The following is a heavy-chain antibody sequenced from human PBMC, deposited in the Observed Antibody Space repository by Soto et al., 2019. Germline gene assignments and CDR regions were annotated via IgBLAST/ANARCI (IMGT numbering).Heavy chain of an antibody. D-gene: IGHD1-26*01. Sequence: QVQVQQWGPGLLKSSETLSLTCAVSGGSLRGHYWSWIRQSPEKGLEWIGAINHSGFTNYNPTLKSRVTISRDASKNQFSLRLSSMTAADSAVYFCARAAVKLGATLFDSWGQGTLVTVSS. CDR1: GGSLRGHY. CDR3: ARAAVKLGATLFDS. V-gene: IGHV4-34*01. CDR2: INHSGFT. J-gene: IGHJ4*02.